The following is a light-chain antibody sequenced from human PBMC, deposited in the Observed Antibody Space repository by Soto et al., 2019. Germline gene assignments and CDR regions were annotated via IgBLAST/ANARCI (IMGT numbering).Light chain of an antibody. CDR1: QSVSSN. Sequence: EIVMTQSPVTLSVSPGERATLSCRASQSVSSNLAWYQQKPGQAPSLLIYGASTRATGIPARFSGSGSGTDFTLTISRLQSEDFAVSYCQQYNNWWTFGPGTKVEIK. CDR3: QQYNNWWT. V-gene: IGKV3D-15*01. CDR2: GAS. J-gene: IGKJ1*01.